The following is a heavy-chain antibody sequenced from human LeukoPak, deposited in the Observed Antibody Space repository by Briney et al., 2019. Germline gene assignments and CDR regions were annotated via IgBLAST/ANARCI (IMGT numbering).Heavy chain of an antibody. D-gene: IGHD3-22*01. CDR2: SYHSGRT. CDR3: ARHVKLGYDSSGRHQTLDY. Sequence: SETLSLTCAVSGYSISSGYYWGWSRRPPGKGRGGIGMSYHSGRTYYNPSLKRRVTISGDTSKKKFSLKLSSVTAADTAVYYCARHVKLGYDSSGRHQTLDYWGQGTLVTVSS. CDR1: GYSISSGYY. V-gene: IGHV4-38-2*01. J-gene: IGHJ4*02.